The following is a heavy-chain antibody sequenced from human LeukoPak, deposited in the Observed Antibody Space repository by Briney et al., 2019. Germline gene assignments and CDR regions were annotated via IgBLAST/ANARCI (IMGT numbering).Heavy chain of an antibody. CDR1: GYTFTSYG. J-gene: IGHJ5*02. V-gene: IGHV1-18*01. CDR3: ANYQLLYGRWQNWFDP. Sequence: GASVKVSCKASGYTFTSYGISWVRQAPGQGLEWMGWISAYNGNTNYAQKFQGRVTITTDESTSTAYMELSSLRSEDTAVYYCANYQLLYGRWQNWFDPWGQGTLVTVSS. D-gene: IGHD2-2*02. CDR2: ISAYNGNT.